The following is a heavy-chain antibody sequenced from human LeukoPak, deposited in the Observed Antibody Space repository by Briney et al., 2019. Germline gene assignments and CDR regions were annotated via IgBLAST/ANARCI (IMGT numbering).Heavy chain of an antibody. CDR2: IGGTGGNT. D-gene: IGHD2-21*02. Sequence: GGSRRLSCVVSGFVLSDYAMSWVRQAPGRGLGWVAAIGGTGGNTNYADSVKGRFTIARDNSKHTLYLRINSLPAEDTALYFCAKDAFVVVTEFDSWGQGTLVTLSS. CDR1: GFVLSDYA. CDR3: AKDAFVVVTEFDS. V-gene: IGHV3-23*01. J-gene: IGHJ4*02.